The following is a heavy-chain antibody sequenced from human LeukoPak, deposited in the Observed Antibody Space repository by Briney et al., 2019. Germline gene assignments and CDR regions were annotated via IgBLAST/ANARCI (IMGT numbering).Heavy chain of an antibody. CDR2: VFS. CDR3: VRFSPSGQNVDF. V-gene: IGHV4-39*01. D-gene: IGHD2-15*01. CDR1: GASVSSPSFV. J-gene: IGHJ4*02. Sequence: SETLSLTCSVSGASVSSPSFVGGWIRLPPGKGLEWIGTVFSNNPSLKSRVSISVDTSKNAFSLEVNSLTAADTAVYFCVRFSPSGQNVDFWGQGTLVTVSP.